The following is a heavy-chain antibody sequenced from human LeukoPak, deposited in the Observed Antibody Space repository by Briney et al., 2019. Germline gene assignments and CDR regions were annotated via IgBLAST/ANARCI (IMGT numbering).Heavy chain of an antibody. CDR3: ARNAEGMYDFWSGYLQEYYYYYGMDV. V-gene: IGHV1-2*02. D-gene: IGHD3-3*01. Sequence: ASVKVSCKASGYTFTGYYMHWVRQAPGQGLEWMGWINPNSGGTNYAQKFQGRATMTRDTSISTAYMELSRLRSDDTAVYYCARNAEGMYDFWSGYLQEYYYYYGMDVWGQGTTVTVSS. CDR1: GYTFTGYY. J-gene: IGHJ6*02. CDR2: INPNSGGT.